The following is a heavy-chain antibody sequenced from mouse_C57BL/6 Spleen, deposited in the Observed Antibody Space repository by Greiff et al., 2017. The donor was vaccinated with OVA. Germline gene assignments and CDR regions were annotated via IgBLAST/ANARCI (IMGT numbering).Heavy chain of an antibody. J-gene: IGHJ4*01. V-gene: IGHV5-17*01. CDR2: ISSGSNTI. CDR3: ARGYYAMDY. CDR1: GITFSDYG. Sequence: EVQLVESGGGLVKPGGSLKLSCAASGITFSDYGMHWVRQAPEKGLEWVAYISSGSNTIYYADTVKGRFTISRDNAKNTLFLQMTSLRSEDTAMYYCARGYYAMDYWGQGTSVTVSS.